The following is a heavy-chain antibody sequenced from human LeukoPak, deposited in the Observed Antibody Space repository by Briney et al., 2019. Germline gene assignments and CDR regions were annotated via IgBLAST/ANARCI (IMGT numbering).Heavy chain of an antibody. CDR3: ARQRGYWSGDFDI. D-gene: IGHD2-15*01. CDR2: IYYTGST. CDR1: GGSISSYY. V-gene: IGHV4-59*01. J-gene: IGHJ3*02. Sequence: PSETLSLTCTVSGGSISSYYWSWLRQSPGKGLEWVGYIYYTGSTNYNPSLKSRVTISLDTSKNQFSLKLSSVTAADTAVYYCARQRGYWSGDFDIWGQGTMVTVSS.